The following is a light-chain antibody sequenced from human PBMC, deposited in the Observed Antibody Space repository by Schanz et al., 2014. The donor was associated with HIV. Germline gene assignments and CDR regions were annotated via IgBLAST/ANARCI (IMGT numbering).Light chain of an antibody. J-gene: IGKJ2*01. CDR2: GAS. CDR1: QSVSSN. CDR3: HQYYAPPFT. Sequence: EIVMTQSPATLSVSLGERVTLSCRASQSVSSNLAWYHQKPGQPPRLLIYGASTRATGIPARFSGSGSGTEFTLTISSLQAEDVAVYYCHQYYAPPFTFGPGTKLEIK. V-gene: IGKV3-15*01.